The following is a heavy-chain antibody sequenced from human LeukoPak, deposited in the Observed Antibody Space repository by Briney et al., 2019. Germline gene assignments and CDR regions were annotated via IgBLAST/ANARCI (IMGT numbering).Heavy chain of an antibody. CDR3: ARAPERGTTDY. Sequence: PGGSLRLSCAASGFTFSSYWMSWVRQAPGKGLEWVVNIKQDGSEKYYVDSVKGRFTISRDNAKNSLYLQMNSLRVEDTAIYYCARAPERGTTDYWGQGTLVTVSP. D-gene: IGHD1-1*01. CDR1: GFTFSSYW. J-gene: IGHJ4*02. V-gene: IGHV3-7*01. CDR2: IKQDGSEK.